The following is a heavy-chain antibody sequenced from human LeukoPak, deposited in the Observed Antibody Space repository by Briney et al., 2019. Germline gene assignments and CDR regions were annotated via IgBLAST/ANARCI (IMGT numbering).Heavy chain of an antibody. CDR1: GGSISSYY. V-gene: IGHV4-34*01. CDR3: ARGSLGTYYDFWSGYYASYYFDY. CDR2: INHSGST. D-gene: IGHD3-3*01. J-gene: IGHJ4*02. Sequence: PSETLSLTCTVSGGSISSYYWSWIRQPPGKGLEWIGEINHSGSTNYNPSLKSRVTISVDTSKNQFSLKLSSVTAADTAVYYCARGSLGTYYDFWSGYYASYYFDYWGQGTLVTVSS.